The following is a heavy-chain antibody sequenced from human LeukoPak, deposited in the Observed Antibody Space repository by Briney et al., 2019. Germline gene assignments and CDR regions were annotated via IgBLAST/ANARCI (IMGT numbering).Heavy chain of an antibody. D-gene: IGHD5-24*01. V-gene: IGHV5-51*01. J-gene: IGHJ4*02. Sequence: GESLKISCKSSGYNFANYWIGWVRQMPGRGLEWMGIIYPDDSDTRYSPSFQGQVTISADKSISTAYLQWSSLKASDTAMYYCARHSSRALGLQLQCWGQGTLVTVSS. CDR3: ARHSSRALGLQLQC. CDR1: GYNFANYW. CDR2: IYPDDSDT.